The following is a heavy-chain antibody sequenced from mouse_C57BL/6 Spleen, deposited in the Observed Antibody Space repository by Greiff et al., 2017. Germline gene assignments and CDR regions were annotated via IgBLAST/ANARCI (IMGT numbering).Heavy chain of an antibody. D-gene: IGHD3-1*01. CDR1: GFTFTDYG. V-gene: IGHV5-17*01. CDR3: ARNGPSWFAY. Sequence: EVQLMESGGGLVKPGGSLKLSCAASGFTFTDYGMHWVRQAPEKGLEWVAYISRGSSTIYYADTVKGRFTISRDKSKNTLFLQMTSLRSEDTAMYYGARNGPSWFAYWGQGTLVTVSA. CDR2: ISRGSSTI. J-gene: IGHJ3*01.